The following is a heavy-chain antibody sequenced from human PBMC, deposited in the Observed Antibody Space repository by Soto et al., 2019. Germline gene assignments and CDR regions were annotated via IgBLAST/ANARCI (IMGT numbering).Heavy chain of an antibody. J-gene: IGHJ4*02. Sequence: QLQLQESGSGLVKPSQTLSLTCAVSGGSISSGGYSWSWIRQPPGKGLEWIGYIYHSGSTYYNPSLKSRVTIAVDRSKNQFSLKLSSVTAADTAVYYCARSLVRGVALPLDYWGQGTLVTVSS. CDR2: IYHSGST. D-gene: IGHD3-10*01. V-gene: IGHV4-30-2*01. CDR3: ARSLVRGVALPLDY. CDR1: GGSISSGGYS.